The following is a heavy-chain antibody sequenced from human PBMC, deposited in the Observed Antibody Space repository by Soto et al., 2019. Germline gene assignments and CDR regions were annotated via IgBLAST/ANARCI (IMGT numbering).Heavy chain of an antibody. CDR3: VREIGLDYLH. V-gene: IGHV3-7*01. CDR1: GVNVRSYW. Sequence: WGSLRLSCAVSGVNVRSYWRSWVRQAPGKGLEWIGSIKEDGSKIYNLHPVRGRFSISKDSAENSFHLTMNDLAADEAGLYCCVREIGLDYLHWGPGTLV. J-gene: IGHJ1*01. CDR2: IKEDGSKI. D-gene: IGHD3-10*01.